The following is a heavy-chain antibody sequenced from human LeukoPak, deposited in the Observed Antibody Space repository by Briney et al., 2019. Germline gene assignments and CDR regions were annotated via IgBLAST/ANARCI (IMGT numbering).Heavy chain of an antibody. Sequence: PGGSLRLSCAASRFTFSSYWMSWVRQPPGKGLEWVASIKQDGSQKSYVDSVRGRFTISRDNANNSLYLQMNSLGAEDTAVYYCARRYYFDTDTFYFDYWGQGTLVTVSS. J-gene: IGHJ4*02. CDR3: ARRYYFDTDTFYFDY. CDR1: RFTFSSYW. D-gene: IGHD3-22*01. V-gene: IGHV3-7*03. CDR2: IKQDGSQK.